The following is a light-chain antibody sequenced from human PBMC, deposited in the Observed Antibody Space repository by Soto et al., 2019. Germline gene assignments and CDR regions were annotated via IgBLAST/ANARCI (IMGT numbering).Light chain of an antibody. J-gene: IGKJ3*01. V-gene: IGKV1-39*01. CDR1: QSIRNY. CDR3: QQSSSPPLT. CDR2: AAS. Sequence: DIQMTQSPSSLSASVGDRVTITCRASQSIRNYLNWYQQKPGKAPKVLIYAASSLQSGVPSRFSGSGSGTEFTLTISSLQPEDFANYYCQQSSSPPLTFGSGTKVAVK.